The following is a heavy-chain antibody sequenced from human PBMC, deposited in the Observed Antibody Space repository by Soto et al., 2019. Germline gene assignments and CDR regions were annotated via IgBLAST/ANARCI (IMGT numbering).Heavy chain of an antibody. V-gene: IGHV3-23*01. D-gene: IGHD4-17*01. J-gene: IGHJ4*02. CDR1: GFAFSNYA. CDR3: AKDPNGDYIGAFDD. Sequence: EVQLLESGGDLVQPGGSLRLSCAASGFAFSNYAVTWVRQAQGKGLEWVSSISRSSSVIYYADSVRGRFIISRDNSKNMLYLQMNSLWAEDTARYYCAKDPNGDYIGAFDDWGQGTLVTVSS. CDR2: ISRSSSVI.